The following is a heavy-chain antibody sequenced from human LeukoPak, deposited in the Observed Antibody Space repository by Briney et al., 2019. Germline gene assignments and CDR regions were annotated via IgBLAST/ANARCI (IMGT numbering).Heavy chain of an antibody. Sequence: GGSLRLSCAASGFTFSNYRMNWVRQAPGKGLEWVSSISVTSSYIYYADSVKGRFTISRDNANSSLSLEMHSLRAEDTSVYYCAREDSGSYDPGSFDIWGQGTLVTVSS. CDR1: GFTFSNYR. V-gene: IGHV3-21*01. J-gene: IGHJ3*02. CDR3: AREDSGSYDPGSFDI. D-gene: IGHD1-26*01. CDR2: ISVTSSYI.